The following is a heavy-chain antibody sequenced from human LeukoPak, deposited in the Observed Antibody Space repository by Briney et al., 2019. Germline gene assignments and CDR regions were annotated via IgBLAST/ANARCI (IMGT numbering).Heavy chain of an antibody. CDR1: GFTFSDYA. CDR2: IRNKAYGGTA. Sequence: PGGSLRLSCTASGFTFSDYAMSWFRQAPGKGLEWVGFIRNKAYGGTAEYAASVKGRFTISRDDSKTIAYLQMHSLKTEDTAVYYCTRERRYFDWFQADYWGQGTLVTVSS. J-gene: IGHJ4*02. D-gene: IGHD3-9*01. V-gene: IGHV3-49*03. CDR3: TRERRYFDWFQADY.